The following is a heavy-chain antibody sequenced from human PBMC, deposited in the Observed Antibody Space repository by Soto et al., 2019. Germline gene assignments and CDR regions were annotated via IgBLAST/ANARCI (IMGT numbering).Heavy chain of an antibody. D-gene: IGHD5-12*01. CDR3: ARGGYKDS. CDR2: ISTQSGTT. V-gene: IGHV1-18*01. Sequence: QVQLVQSGVEVKKPGASMKISCRTSGYTFTNYAINWVRQAPGQGLEWVAWISTQSGTTKYGQRLQGRVTVTTDTSPSTAYMELRNLRSDDTALYYCARGGYKDSWGQGTLVTVSS. CDR1: GYTFTNYA. J-gene: IGHJ4*02.